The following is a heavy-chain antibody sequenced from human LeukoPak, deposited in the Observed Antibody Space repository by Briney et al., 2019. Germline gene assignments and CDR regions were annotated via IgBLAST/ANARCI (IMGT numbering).Heavy chain of an antibody. CDR2: ISYDGSNK. V-gene: IGHV3-30*18. D-gene: IGHD1-14*01. CDR3: AKGPLSGDWFDP. CDR1: GFTFSSYG. J-gene: IGHJ5*02. Sequence: GGSLILSCAASGFTFSSYGMHWVRQAPGKGLEWVAVISYDGSNKYYADSVKGRFTISRDNSKNTLYLQMNSLRAEDTAVYYCAKGPLSGDWFDPWGQGTLVTVSS.